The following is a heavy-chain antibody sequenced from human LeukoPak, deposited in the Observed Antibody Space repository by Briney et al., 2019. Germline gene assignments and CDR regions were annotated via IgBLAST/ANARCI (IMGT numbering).Heavy chain of an antibody. J-gene: IGHJ4*02. D-gene: IGHD3-22*01. CDR3: ARAYYHDSSDYYFPLDY. CDR1: GYTFTSYY. Sequence: ASVKVSCKASGYTFTSYYMHWVRQAPGQGLEWMGIINPSGGSTTYAQKFQGRVTMTRDTSTSTVYMELSSLRSEDTAVYYCARAYYHDSSDYYFPLDYWGQGTLVTVSS. V-gene: IGHV1-46*01. CDR2: INPSGGST.